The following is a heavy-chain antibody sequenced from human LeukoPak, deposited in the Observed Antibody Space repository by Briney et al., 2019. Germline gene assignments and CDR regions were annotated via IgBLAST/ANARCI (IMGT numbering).Heavy chain of an antibody. CDR3: ARHLGFGGFFDY. CDR2: IYYSGST. Sequence: PSETLSLTCTVSGGSISSSSYYWGWIRQPPGKGLEWIGSIYYSGSTYYNPSLKSRVTISVDTSKNQFSLRLSSVTAADTAVYYCARHLGFGGFFDYWGQGTLVTVSS. V-gene: IGHV4-39*01. D-gene: IGHD3-10*01. J-gene: IGHJ4*02. CDR1: GGSISSSSYY.